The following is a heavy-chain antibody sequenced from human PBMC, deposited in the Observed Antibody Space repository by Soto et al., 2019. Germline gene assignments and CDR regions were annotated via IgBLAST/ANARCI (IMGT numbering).Heavy chain of an antibody. D-gene: IGHD6-19*01. V-gene: IGHV3-30-3*01. CDR1: GFTFSSYA. J-gene: IGHJ4*02. CDR3: ARDKSPYSSGWHNRHFDY. CDR2: ISYDGSNK. Sequence: QVQLVESGGGVVQPGRSLRLSCAASGFTFSSYAMHWVRQAPGKGLEWVAVISYDGSNKYYADSVKGRFTISRDNSKNTLYLHMNSLRAEDTAVYYCARDKSPYSSGWHNRHFDYWGQGTLVTFSS.